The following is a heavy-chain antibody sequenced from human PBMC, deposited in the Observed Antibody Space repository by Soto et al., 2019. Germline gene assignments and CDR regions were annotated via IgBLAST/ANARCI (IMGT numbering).Heavy chain of an antibody. J-gene: IGHJ4*02. CDR1: GGSISSGGYS. CDR2: IYYRGSV. CDR3: ARAYSGSFNY. D-gene: IGHD1-26*01. V-gene: IGHV4-31*03. Sequence: PSETLSLTCTVSGGSISSGGYSRSWMRQHPGKSLGWIWHIYYRGSVYDDPSLKRGVTIAVDTSKNQFSLKLSSVTAADTAVYYCARAYSGSFNYWGQGTLVTVSS.